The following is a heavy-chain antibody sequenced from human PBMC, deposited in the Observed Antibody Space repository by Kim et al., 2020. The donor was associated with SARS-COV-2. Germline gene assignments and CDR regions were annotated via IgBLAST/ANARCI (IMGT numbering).Heavy chain of an antibody. D-gene: IGHD6-13*01. J-gene: IGHJ6*02. CDR1: GGSISSSSYY. CDR2: IYYSGST. Sequence: SETLSLTCTVSGGSISSSSYYWGWIRQPPGKGLEWIGSIYYSGSTYYNPSLKSRVTISVDTSKNQFSLKLSSVTAADTAVYYCARHVSSSLYEVYYYYGMDVWGQGTTVTVSS. V-gene: IGHV4-39*01. CDR3: ARHVSSSLYEVYYYYGMDV.